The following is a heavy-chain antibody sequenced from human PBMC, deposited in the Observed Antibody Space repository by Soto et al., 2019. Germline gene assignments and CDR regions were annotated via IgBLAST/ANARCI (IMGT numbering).Heavy chain of an antibody. J-gene: IGHJ4*02. Sequence: GGSLRLSCAASGFTFSSYAMSWVRQAPGKGLEWVSGISGSSGNTDYADSVKGRFTISRDNSKNSLYLQMNSLRAEDTALYYCARGLSAVPSYLDYWGQGTLVTVSS. CDR1: GFTFSSYA. D-gene: IGHD3-16*01. CDR3: ARGLSAVPSYLDY. V-gene: IGHV3-23*01. CDR2: ISGSSGNT.